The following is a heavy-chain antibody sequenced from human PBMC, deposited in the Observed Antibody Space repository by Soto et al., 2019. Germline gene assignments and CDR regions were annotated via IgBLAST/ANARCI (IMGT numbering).Heavy chain of an antibody. CDR1: GGSISSSPYY. CDR2: IYYNGNT. D-gene: IGHD1-1*01. CDR3: ARHGPLTNNWNQLNC. J-gene: IGHJ4*02. Sequence: QLQLQESGPGLVKPSETLSLTCTVSGGSISSSPYYWAWIRQPPGKGLQWIGNIYYNGNTFYNPSLRSRVTISIDTSKRQFSLGLSSVTASYTAVYYCARHGPLTNNWNQLNCWGQGTLVTVSS. V-gene: IGHV4-39*01.